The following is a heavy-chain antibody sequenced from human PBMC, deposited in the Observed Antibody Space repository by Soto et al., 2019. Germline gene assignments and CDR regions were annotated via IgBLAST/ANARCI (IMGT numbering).Heavy chain of an antibody. CDR1: GDSISSGCYY. Sequence: TLSLTFNVSGDSISSGCYYWSWIRQHQGKGLEWIGYIYYSGSTYYNPSLKSRVTISVDTSKNQFSLKLSSVTAADTAVYYCAGAGGGWFDPWAQGTLVTVSS. J-gene: IGHJ5*02. V-gene: IGHV4-31*03. CDR3: AGAGGGWFDP. D-gene: IGHD3-16*01. CDR2: IYYSGST.